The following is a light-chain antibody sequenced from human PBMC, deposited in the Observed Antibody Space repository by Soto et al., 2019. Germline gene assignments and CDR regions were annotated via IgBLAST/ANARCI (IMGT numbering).Light chain of an antibody. CDR2: EVS. Sequence: QSALTQPACVSGSPGQSITISCTGTSSDVGGYNYVSWYQQHPGKAPKLMIYEVSNRPSGVSNRFSGSKSGNTASLTISGLQAEDEADYYCSSYTSSSTLPYVFGTGTKLTVL. CDR1: SSDVGGYNY. J-gene: IGLJ1*01. V-gene: IGLV2-14*01. CDR3: SSYTSSSTLPYV.